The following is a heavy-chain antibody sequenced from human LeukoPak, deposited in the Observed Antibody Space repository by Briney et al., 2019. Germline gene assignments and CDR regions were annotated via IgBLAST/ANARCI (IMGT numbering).Heavy chain of an antibody. J-gene: IGHJ5*02. V-gene: IGHV3-7*01. CDR2: MNQDGSAK. CDR1: GFTFSNYW. CDR3: ARDPPRRYDL. Sequence: GESLRLSCAASGFTFSNYWMTWVRQAPGKGLEWVANMNQDGSAKYYVDSVKGRFAISRDNPKNSLYLQMNSLRPEDTAVYYCARDPPRRYDLWGQGTLVTVSS.